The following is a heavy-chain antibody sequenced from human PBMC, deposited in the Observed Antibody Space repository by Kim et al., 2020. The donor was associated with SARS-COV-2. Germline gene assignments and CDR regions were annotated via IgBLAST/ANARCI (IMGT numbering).Heavy chain of an antibody. J-gene: IGHJ6*02. V-gene: IGHV7-4-1*02. CDR3: ARGTWIQLWSPSRTKYGMDV. CDR1: GYTFTSYA. D-gene: IGHD5-18*01. CDR2: INTNTGNP. Sequence: ASVKVSCKASGYTFTSYAMNWVRQAPGQGLEWMGWINTNTGNPTYAQGFTGRFVFSLDTSVSTAYLQISSLKAEDTAVYYCARGTWIQLWSPSRTKYGMDVWGQGTTVTVSS.